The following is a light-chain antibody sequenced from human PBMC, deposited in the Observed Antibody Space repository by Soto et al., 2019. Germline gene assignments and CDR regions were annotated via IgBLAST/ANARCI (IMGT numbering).Light chain of an antibody. J-gene: IGLJ1*01. CDR2: DVN. Sequence: QSVLTQPRSVSGSPGQSVTISCAGSSSDIGAYDYVSWFQQHPGKAPKLMIYDVNKRPSGVPARFSASKSGNTASLTISGLQADHEADYYCCSFVGGFTFVFGTGTKVT. CDR3: CSFVGGFTFV. CDR1: SSDIGAYDY. V-gene: IGLV2-11*01.